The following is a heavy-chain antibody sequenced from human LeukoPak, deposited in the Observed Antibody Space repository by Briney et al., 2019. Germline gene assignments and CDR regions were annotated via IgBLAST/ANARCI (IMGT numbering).Heavy chain of an antibody. Sequence: GESLKISCKGSGYNFTNYWIGWGRQLPGKGLEWMGIIYPGDSDTRYSPSFQGPVTISADKSITTAYLQWNSLKASDTAMYYCARLLLYYYDSSGYPQRYFDSWGQGTLVTVSS. J-gene: IGHJ4*02. V-gene: IGHV5-51*01. CDR1: GYNFTNYW. D-gene: IGHD3-22*01. CDR3: ARLLLYYYDSSGYPQRYFDS. CDR2: IYPGDSDT.